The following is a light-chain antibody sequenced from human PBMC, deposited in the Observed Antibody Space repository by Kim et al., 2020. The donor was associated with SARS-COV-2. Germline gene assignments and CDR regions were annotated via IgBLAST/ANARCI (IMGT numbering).Light chain of an antibody. Sequence: VALGQTVRITCQGDSLRSYYARWYQQKPGQAPILVIYGKNNRPSGIPDRFSGSSSGNTASLTITGTQAGDEADYYCNSRDSNDNVVFGGGTQLTVL. V-gene: IGLV3-19*01. CDR3: NSRDSNDNVV. J-gene: IGLJ2*01. CDR2: GKN. CDR1: SLRSYY.